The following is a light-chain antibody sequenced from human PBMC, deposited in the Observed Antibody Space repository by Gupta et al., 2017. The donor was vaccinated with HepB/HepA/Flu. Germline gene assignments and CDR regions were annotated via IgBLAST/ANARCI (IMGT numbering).Light chain of an antibody. Sequence: QSALTQPASVSGSPGQSITISCTGTSSEFGDFNYVSWYQQHPGKAPKLLISEVTNRPSGVSYRFASSKSGNTAFLTISGLQPEDEADYYCSSFTYTTTLVVFGGGTKLTVL. V-gene: IGLV2-14*01. CDR2: EVT. CDR1: SSEFGDFNY. J-gene: IGLJ2*01. CDR3: SSFTYTTTLVV.